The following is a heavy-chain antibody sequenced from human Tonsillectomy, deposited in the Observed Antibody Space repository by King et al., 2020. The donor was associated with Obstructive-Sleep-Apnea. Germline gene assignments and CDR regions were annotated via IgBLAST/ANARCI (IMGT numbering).Heavy chain of an antibody. V-gene: IGHV3-30-3*01. D-gene: IGHD2-15*01. CDR2: ISYAGDNK. CDR3: ARAQPYCSGGGCSLFDY. Sequence: VQLVQSGGGVVQPGRSLRLSCAASGFTFSSFAVHWVRRAPGKGLECVAVISYAGDNKYYADSVKGRFTISRDTSKNTLYLQMNSLRAEDTAVYYCARAQPYCSGGGCSLFDYWGQGTLVTVSS. CDR1: GFTFSSFA. J-gene: IGHJ4*02.